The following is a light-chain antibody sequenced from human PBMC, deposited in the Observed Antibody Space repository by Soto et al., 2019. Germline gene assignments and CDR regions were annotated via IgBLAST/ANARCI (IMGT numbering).Light chain of an antibody. CDR3: QQYKNWPLLT. V-gene: IGKV3-15*01. Sequence: EIVMTQSPATLSVSPGERATLSCRASQSVSSNLAWYQQKPGQAPRLLIYGASTRATGIPARFSGSGSGTEFTLTISSLQSEDFAVYSCQQYKNWPLLTFGGGTKVDIK. CDR1: QSVSSN. J-gene: IGKJ4*01. CDR2: GAS.